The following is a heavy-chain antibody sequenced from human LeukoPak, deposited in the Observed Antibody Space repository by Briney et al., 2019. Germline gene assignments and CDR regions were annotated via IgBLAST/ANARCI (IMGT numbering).Heavy chain of an antibody. Sequence: TGGSLRLSCVASGFTVSSNYMSWVRQAPGKGLQWVSVIYSGGRTYYADSVKGRSTISRDNAKNSLYLQMNSLRAEDTAVYYCARAGATNPGDFDYWGQGTLVTVSS. J-gene: IGHJ4*02. CDR1: GFTVSSNY. CDR2: IYSGGRT. D-gene: IGHD1-26*01. V-gene: IGHV3-53*01. CDR3: ARAGATNPGDFDY.